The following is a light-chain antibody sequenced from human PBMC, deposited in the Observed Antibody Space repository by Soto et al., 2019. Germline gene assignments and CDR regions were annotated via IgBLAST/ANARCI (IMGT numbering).Light chain of an antibody. CDR1: SSNIGSRY. CDR2: WND. CDR3: GAWDDRLSGYF. J-gene: IGLJ1*01. Sequence: QSVLTQPASVSGSPGQSITISCTGSSSNIGSRYVYWYQVVPGTAPKLLIYWNDQRLSGVPDRFSGSKSGTSASLAISGLRSEDEADYYCGAWDDRLSGYFFGSGTKVTVL. V-gene: IGLV1-47*01.